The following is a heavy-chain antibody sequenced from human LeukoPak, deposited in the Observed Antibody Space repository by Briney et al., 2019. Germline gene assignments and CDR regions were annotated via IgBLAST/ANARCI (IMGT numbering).Heavy chain of an antibody. Sequence: SETLSLTCAVYGWCFSGYYWSWIRQPPGKGLERIGEINHSGSTNYNPSLKSRVTISVDTSKNQFSLKLSSVTAADTAVYYCASDPSSLYYYYGMDVWGQGTTVTVSS. V-gene: IGHV4-34*01. J-gene: IGHJ6*02. CDR2: INHSGST. CDR3: ASDPSSLYYYYGMDV. D-gene: IGHD6-6*01. CDR1: GWCFSGYY.